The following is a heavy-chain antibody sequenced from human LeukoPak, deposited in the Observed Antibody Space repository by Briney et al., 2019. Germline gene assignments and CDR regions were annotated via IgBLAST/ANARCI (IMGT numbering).Heavy chain of an antibody. J-gene: IGHJ4*01. V-gene: IGHV4-34*01. CDR2: INHGRST. D-gene: IGHD5-24*01. CDR3: ARIGDGYNRPPDY. Sequence: SETLSLTCALYVGSFSGYYWSWIRQPPGKGLKWVGEINHGRSTNYNPSLKSRVTMSVDTSKNQFSLKLSSVTAADTAVYYCARIGDGYNRPPDYWGQGTTVTVSA. CDR1: VGSFSGYY.